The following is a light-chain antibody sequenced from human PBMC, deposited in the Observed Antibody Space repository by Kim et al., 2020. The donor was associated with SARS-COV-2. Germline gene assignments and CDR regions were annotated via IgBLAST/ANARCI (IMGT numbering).Light chain of an antibody. V-gene: IGLV1-44*01. CDR2: RNN. Sequence: GPRGTISCSGSSPNIGSNIVNWYQQFPGTAPKLLINRNNQRPSGVPDRFSGSKSGTSASLAISGLQSEDEADYYCAAWDDSLNAWVFGGGTQLTVL. CDR3: AAWDDSLNAWV. J-gene: IGLJ3*02. CDR1: SPNIGSNI.